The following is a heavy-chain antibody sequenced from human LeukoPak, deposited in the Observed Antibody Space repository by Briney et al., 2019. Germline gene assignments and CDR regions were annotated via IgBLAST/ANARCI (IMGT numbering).Heavy chain of an antibody. D-gene: IGHD3-16*01. CDR3: ARGRGGLELDY. CDR2: MNPNSGNT. CDR1: GGTFSSYA. V-gene: IGHV1-8*02. J-gene: IGHJ4*02. Sequence: ASVKVSCKASGGTFSSYAISWVRQAPGQGLEWMGWMNPNSGNTGYAQKFQGRVTMTRNTSISTAYMELSSLRSEDTAVYYCARGRGGLELDYWGQGTLVTVSS.